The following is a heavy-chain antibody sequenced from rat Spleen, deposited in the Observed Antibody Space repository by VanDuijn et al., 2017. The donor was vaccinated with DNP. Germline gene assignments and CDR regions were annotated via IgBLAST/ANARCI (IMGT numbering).Heavy chain of an antibody. CDR2: IGSDGYAP. CDR1: GFSFSGFY. J-gene: IGHJ2*01. V-gene: IGHV5-22*01. Sequence: EVQLVGSGGGLVQPGRSMKLSCAASGFSFSGFYMAWVRQAPTKGLEWVAYIGSDGYAPYYGDSVKGRFTISRDNAKSTLYLQMNSLRSEDMATYYCIRWNSGHFDFWGQGVMVTVSS. CDR3: IRWNSGHFDF. D-gene: IGHD4-3*01.